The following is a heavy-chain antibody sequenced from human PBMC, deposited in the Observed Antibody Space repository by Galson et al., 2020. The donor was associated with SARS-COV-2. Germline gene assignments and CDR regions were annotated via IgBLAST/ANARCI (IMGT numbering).Heavy chain of an antibody. V-gene: IGHV3-9*01. CDR1: GFTFDDYA. J-gene: IGHJ4*02. CDR3: AKVVGYSSGRPDY. D-gene: IGHD6-19*01. CDR2: ISWNSGSI. Sequence: GGSLRLSCAASGFTFDDYAMHWVRQAPGKGLEWVSGISWNSGSIGYADSVKGRFTISRDNAKNSLYLQMNSLRAEDTALYYCAKVVGYSSGRPDYWGQGTLVTVSS.